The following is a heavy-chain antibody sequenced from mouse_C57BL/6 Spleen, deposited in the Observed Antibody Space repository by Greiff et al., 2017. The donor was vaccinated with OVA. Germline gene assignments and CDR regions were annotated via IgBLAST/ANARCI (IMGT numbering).Heavy chain of an antibody. D-gene: IGHD4-1*01. Sequence: VQLQQSGPELVKPGASVKISCKASGYSFTDYNMNWVKQSNGKSLEWIGVINPNYGTTSYNQQFKGKATLTVDQSSSTAYMQLNSLTSEDSAVDYCARKLGRDYYAMDYWGQGTSGTVAS. V-gene: IGHV1-39*01. J-gene: IGHJ4*01. CDR3: ARKLGRDYYAMDY. CDR1: GYSFTDYN. CDR2: INPNYGTT.